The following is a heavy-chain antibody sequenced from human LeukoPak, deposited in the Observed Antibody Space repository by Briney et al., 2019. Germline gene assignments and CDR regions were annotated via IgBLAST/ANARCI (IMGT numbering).Heavy chain of an antibody. CDR2: ISSSGSTI. CDR3: ARDGSGSGNYYNVAGFDY. J-gene: IGHJ4*02. D-gene: IGHD3-10*01. Sequence: QAGGSLRLSCAASGFTFSSYEMNWVRQAPGKGPEWVSYISSSGSTIYYANSVKGRFTISRDNAKNSLYLQMNSLRAEDTAVYYCARDGSGSGNYYNVAGFDYWGQGTLVTVSS. CDR1: GFTFSSYE. V-gene: IGHV3-48*03.